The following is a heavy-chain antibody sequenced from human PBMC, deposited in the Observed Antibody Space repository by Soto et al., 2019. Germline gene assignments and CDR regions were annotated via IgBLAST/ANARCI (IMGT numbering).Heavy chain of an antibody. CDR3: AAGGGLPRYY. V-gene: IGHV4-30-2*01. Sequence: SEALSLTCAVSGGSLSSGGYSWGWIRQPPGKGLEWIGYIYHSGSTYYNPSLKSRVTISVDRSKNQFSLKLSSVTAADTAVYYCAAGGGLPRYYWGQGTLVTVSS. CDR1: GGSLSSGGYS. CDR2: IYHSGST. D-gene: IGHD5-12*01. J-gene: IGHJ4*02.